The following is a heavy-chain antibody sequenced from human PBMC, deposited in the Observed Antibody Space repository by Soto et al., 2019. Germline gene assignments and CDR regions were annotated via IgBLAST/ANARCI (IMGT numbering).Heavy chain of an antibody. CDR2: IYYSGST. Sequence: QVQLQESGPGLVKPSQTLSLTCTVSGGSISSGDYYWSWIRQPPGKGLEWIGYIYYSGSTYYNPSLKSRVTISVDKSKNQFSLKLSSVTAADTAVYYCARDGSLGVAAFDIWGQGTMVTVSS. V-gene: IGHV4-30-4*01. CDR1: GGSISSGDYY. J-gene: IGHJ3*02. D-gene: IGHD2-15*01. CDR3: ARDGSLGVAAFDI.